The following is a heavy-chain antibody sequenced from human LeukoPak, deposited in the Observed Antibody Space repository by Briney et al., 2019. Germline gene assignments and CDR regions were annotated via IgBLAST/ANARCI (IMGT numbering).Heavy chain of an antibody. D-gene: IGHD2-21*02. CDR3: ARRRAYCGGDCVEGFDY. Sequence: SVKVSCKASGGTFSSYAISWVRQAPGQGLEWMGGIIPIFGTANYAQKFQGRVTITADESTSTAYMELSSLRSEDTAVYYCARRRAYCGGDCVEGFDYWGQGTLVTVSS. V-gene: IGHV1-69*13. J-gene: IGHJ4*02. CDR1: GGTFSSYA. CDR2: IIPIFGTA.